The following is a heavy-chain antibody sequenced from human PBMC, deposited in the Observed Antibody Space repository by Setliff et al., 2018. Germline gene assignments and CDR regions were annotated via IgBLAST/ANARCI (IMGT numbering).Heavy chain of an antibody. CDR2: VSDNDGNT. CDR1: GYRFSTYG. Sequence: ASVKVSCKASGYRFSTYGISWVRQAPGQGLEWMAWVSDNDGNTNYAKSFQGRVTMNTDTSTSTAYMELGSLTSDDTAVYYCARGRMRGSCSGPSCTYDPFDIWGQGTPVTVSS. V-gene: IGHV1-18*01. CDR3: ARGRMRGSCSGPSCTYDPFDI. D-gene: IGHD2-2*01. J-gene: IGHJ3*02.